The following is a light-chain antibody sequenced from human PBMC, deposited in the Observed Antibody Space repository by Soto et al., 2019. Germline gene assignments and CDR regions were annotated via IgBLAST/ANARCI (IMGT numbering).Light chain of an antibody. Sequence: DIQMTQSPSTLSASVGGRVTISCRASQSIVNLLAWYQQKPGKAPKLLICKASSLESGVPSRFSGSGSGTEFTLTISSLQPDDFATYYCQQYQTYPYTFGQGTRLEIK. V-gene: IGKV1-5*03. CDR3: QQYQTYPYT. J-gene: IGKJ2*01. CDR1: QSIVNL. CDR2: KAS.